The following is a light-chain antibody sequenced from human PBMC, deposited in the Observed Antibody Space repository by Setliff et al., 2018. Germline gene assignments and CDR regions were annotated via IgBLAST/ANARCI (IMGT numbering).Light chain of an antibody. CDR2: DTS. CDR1: SGAVTNGHY. V-gene: IGLV7-46*01. Sequence: QAVVTPEPSLTVSPGGTVTLTCGSSSGAVTNGHYPYWFQQRPGQTPTTLIYDTSNKYSWTPARFSGSLLGGKAALTLSGAQPDDEADSFCFLSYYGTVVFGGGTKVTVL. J-gene: IGLJ2*01. CDR3: FLSYYGTVV.